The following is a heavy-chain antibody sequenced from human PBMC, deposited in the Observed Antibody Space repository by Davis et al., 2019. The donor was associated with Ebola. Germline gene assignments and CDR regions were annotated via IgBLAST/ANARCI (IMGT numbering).Heavy chain of an antibody. V-gene: IGHV3-53*01. J-gene: IGHJ3*02. CDR3: ARGVDRAFDI. CDR1: GFTVSSNY. Sequence: PGGSLRLSCAASGFTVSSNYMSWVRQAPGKGLEWVSVIDSGGNTYYADSVKGRFTISRDNPKNTLYLQMNSLRAEDTAVYYCARGVDRAFDIWGQGTMVTVSS. CDR2: IDSGGNT.